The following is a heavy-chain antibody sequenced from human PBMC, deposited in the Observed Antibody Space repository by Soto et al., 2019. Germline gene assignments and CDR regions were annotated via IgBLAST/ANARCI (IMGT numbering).Heavy chain of an antibody. Sequence: SETLSLTCAVYGGSFSGYYWSWIRQPPGKGLEWIGEINHSGSTNYNPSLKSRVTISVDTSKNQFSLKLSSVTAADTAVYYCARGYTYYDFWSGYYYSSYFDYWGQGTLVTVSS. J-gene: IGHJ4*02. CDR2: INHSGST. V-gene: IGHV4-34*01. CDR3: ARGYTYYDFWSGYYYSSYFDY. CDR1: GGSFSGYY. D-gene: IGHD3-3*01.